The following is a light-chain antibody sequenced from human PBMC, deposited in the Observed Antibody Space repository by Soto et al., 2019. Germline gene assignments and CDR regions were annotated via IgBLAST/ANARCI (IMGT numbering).Light chain of an antibody. CDR2: EVS. CDR3: SSYTSTSTLKL. Sequence: QSALTQPASVSGSPGQSITISCTGTSRDVGGYNYVSWYQQHPGKAPKLVIYEVSDRPSGVSIRFSGSKSGNTASLTISGLQAEDEDDYYCSSYTSTSTLKLFGGGTKLTVL. J-gene: IGLJ2*01. V-gene: IGLV2-14*03. CDR1: SRDVGGYNY.